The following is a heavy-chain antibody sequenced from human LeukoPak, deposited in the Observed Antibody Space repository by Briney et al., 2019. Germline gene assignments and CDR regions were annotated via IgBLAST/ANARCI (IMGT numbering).Heavy chain of an antibody. CDR3: AKDKATVAAKGPFDY. J-gene: IGHJ4*02. CDR2: ISGSGATT. D-gene: IGHD2-15*01. CDR1: EFIFSNYA. V-gene: IGHV3-23*01. Sequence: RGSLTLSCAASEFIFSNYAMTWVRQAPGKGLEWVSSISGSGATTYYADSVKGRFTISRDNSKNTLFLQFNSLRAEDTAVYYCAKDKATVAAKGPFDYWGQGTLVTVSS.